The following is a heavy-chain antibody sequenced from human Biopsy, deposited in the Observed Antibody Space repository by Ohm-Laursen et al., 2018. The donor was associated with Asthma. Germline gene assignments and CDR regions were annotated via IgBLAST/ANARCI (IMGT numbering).Heavy chain of an antibody. V-gene: IGHV1-18*01. D-gene: IGHD3-10*01. Sequence: SVSASCKISGHTFNRAGITCARQPPGQGLEWMGWTSVYNGNTKHAQKLQDRVSMITDTSTSTAYMELRSLRSDDTAVYFCARAVDYSHYYGIDVWGQGTTVTVS. CDR3: ARAVDYSHYYGIDV. CDR2: TSVYNGNT. CDR1: GHTFNRAG. J-gene: IGHJ6*02.